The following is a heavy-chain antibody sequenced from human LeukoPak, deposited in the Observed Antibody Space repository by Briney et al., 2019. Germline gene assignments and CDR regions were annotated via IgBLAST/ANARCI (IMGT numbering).Heavy chain of an antibody. Sequence: SQTLSLTCTVSGGSISSGGYYWSWIRQHPGKGLEWIGYIYYSGSTYYNPSLKSRVTISVDTSKNQFSLKLSSVTAADTAVYYCARGYSGSFLVDYWGQGTLSPSPQ. J-gene: IGHJ4*02. CDR1: GGSISSGGYY. D-gene: IGHD1-26*01. CDR3: ARGYSGSFLVDY. V-gene: IGHV4-31*03. CDR2: IYYSGST.